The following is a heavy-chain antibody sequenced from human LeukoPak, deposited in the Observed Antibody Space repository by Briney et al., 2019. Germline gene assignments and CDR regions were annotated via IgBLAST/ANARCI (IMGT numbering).Heavy chain of an antibody. D-gene: IGHD2-2*02. CDR2: IHHTGTS. J-gene: IGHJ6*02. V-gene: IGHV4-4*02. CDR1: VGSISSGNW. Sequence: PSGTLSLTCGASVGSISSGNWWSWVRQSPEKGLKWIGEIHHTGTSNYNPSLKSRVTISADTFQNHFSLIVTSLTAADTAVYYCATAPILRGGGGEVDRCGMDVWGQGTTVIVSS. CDR3: ATAPILRGGGGEVDRCGMDV.